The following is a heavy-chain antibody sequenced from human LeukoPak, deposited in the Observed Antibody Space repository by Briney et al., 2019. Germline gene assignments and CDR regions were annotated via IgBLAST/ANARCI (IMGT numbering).Heavy chain of an antibody. Sequence: ASVKVSCKASGFIFTGQYIHWVRQAPGQGLEWMGWINPNNGDTNYAQKYQGRVTMTRDTSISTAYMELSRLTFDDTAVYYCARGVGLTTLTPNDYWGQGTLVTVSS. V-gene: IGHV1-2*02. J-gene: IGHJ4*02. CDR1: GFIFTGQY. CDR3: ARGVGLTTLTPNDY. CDR2: INPNNGDT. D-gene: IGHD4-11*01.